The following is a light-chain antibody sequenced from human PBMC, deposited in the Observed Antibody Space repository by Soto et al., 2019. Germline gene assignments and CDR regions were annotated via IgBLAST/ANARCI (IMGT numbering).Light chain of an antibody. J-gene: IGKJ3*01. CDR2: DAS. V-gene: IGKV3-11*01. Sequence: EIFLTQSPATLSLSPGERATLSCRASQSISSYLAWYQQKPGQAPRLLIYDASNRATGIPARFSGSGSGTDFTLTISSLEPEDSAVYYCQQRSNWPLTFGPGTKVDIK. CDR3: QQRSNWPLT. CDR1: QSISSY.